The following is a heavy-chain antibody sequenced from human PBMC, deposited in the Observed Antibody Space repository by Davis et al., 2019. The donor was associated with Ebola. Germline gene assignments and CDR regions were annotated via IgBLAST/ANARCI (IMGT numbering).Heavy chain of an antibody. D-gene: IGHD2-15*01. J-gene: IGHJ6*03. Sequence: GESLKISCAASGFTFSSYGMSWVRQAPGKGLEWITYIGTSSDTRFDADSVKGRFTISRDNVKNSLFLQMKSLRAEDTAVYYCLRGIDCSDGSCYSGYYYFYYMDVWGKGTTVTVSS. CDR3: LRGIDCSDGSCYSGYYYFYYMDV. CDR1: GFTFSSYG. CDR2: IGTSSDTR. V-gene: IGHV3-48*01.